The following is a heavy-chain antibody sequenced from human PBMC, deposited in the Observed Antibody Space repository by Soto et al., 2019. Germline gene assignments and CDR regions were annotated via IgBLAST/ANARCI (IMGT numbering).Heavy chain of an antibody. D-gene: IGHD3-22*01. CDR2: IIPISETT. CDR1: GGTFSSLD. Sequence: SVKVSCKASGGTFSSLDINWVRQAPGQGLEWMGGIIPISETTNYAQIFQGRVSIVADISTSTAYMDLSRLRSEDTAVYYCARALLSHSYDSGGYDSYFHAMDVWGQGTPVTVSS. CDR3: ARALLSHSYDSGGYDSYFHAMDV. J-gene: IGHJ6*02. V-gene: IGHV1-69*06.